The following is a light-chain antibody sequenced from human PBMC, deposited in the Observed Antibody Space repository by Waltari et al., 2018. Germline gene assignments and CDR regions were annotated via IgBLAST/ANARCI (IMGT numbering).Light chain of an antibody. J-gene: IGKJ4*01. CDR2: GAS. V-gene: IGKV3-15*01. CDR3: QQYKNWPPVT. Sequence: EIVMTQSPATLSVSPGERATLSCGASQSVSSNLAWYQQKPGQAPSLLIYGASTRATGIPARFSGSGSGTEFTLTISSLQSEDFALYYCQQYKNWPPVTFGGGTKVEIK. CDR1: QSVSSN.